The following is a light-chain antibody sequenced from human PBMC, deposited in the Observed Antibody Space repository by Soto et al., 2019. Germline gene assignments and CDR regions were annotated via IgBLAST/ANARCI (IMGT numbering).Light chain of an antibody. CDR3: QQYASSPPRYT. CDR1: QSVSSSY. J-gene: IGKJ2*01. Sequence: EIVLTQSPGTLSLSPGERATLSCRASQSVSSSYLAWYQQKPGQAPRLLIHGASSRATGIPDRFSGSGSGTDFTLTISRLEPEDFAVYYCQQYASSPPRYTFGQGTKLEIK. CDR2: GAS. V-gene: IGKV3-20*01.